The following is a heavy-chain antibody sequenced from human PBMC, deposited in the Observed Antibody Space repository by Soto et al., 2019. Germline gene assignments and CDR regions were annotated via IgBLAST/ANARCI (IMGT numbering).Heavy chain of an antibody. J-gene: IGHJ3*02. V-gene: IGHV3-23*01. Sequence: EVQLLESGGGLVEPGGSLRLSCAASGFTFRSYAMTWVRQAPGKGLEWVSDTGGGGVSTYYADSVKGRFTSSRDDSKNTLYLQMNSMRAEDTALYYCAEIVGGCSHQDAFDIWGQGTMVTVSS. D-gene: IGHD2-15*01. CDR1: GFTFRSYA. CDR3: AEIVGGCSHQDAFDI. CDR2: TGGGGVST.